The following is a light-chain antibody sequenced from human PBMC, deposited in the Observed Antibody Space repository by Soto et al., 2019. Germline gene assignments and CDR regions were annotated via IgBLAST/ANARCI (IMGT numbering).Light chain of an antibody. CDR2: GAS. V-gene: IGKV3-20*01. Sequence: ETVMTQSPGTLSMSPWERATLSCRASQSVSSNLAWYQQKPGQAPRLLIYGASSRATGIPDRFSGSGSGTDFTLTISILEPEDFAVYYCQQYGSSHTFGQGTKVDIK. CDR1: QSVSSN. CDR3: QQYGSSHT. J-gene: IGKJ1*01.